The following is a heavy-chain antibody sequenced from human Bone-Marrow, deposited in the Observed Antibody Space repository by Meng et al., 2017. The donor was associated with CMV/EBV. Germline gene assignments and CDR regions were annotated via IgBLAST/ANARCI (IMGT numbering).Heavy chain of an antibody. V-gene: IGHV1-2*02. CDR2: INPNSGGT. CDR3: ARCVVGVVPAAMGHYYYYCMDV. J-gene: IGHJ6*02. Sequence: ASVKVSCKASGYTFTGYYMHWVRQAPGQGLEWMGWINPNSGGTNYAQKFQGRVTMTRDTSISTAYMELSRLRSDDTAVYYCARCVVGVVPAAMGHYYYYCMDVWGQGTTVTVSS. CDR1: GYTFTGYY. D-gene: IGHD2-2*01.